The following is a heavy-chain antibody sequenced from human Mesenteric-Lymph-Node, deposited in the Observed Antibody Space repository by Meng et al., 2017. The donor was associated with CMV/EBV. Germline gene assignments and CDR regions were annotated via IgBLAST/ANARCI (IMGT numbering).Heavy chain of an antibody. Sequence: GESLKISCAASGFTFSSYAMNWVRQAPGKGLEWASAISTSGGTTTYADSVKGRFTISRDNSKNTLYLQMNSLRAEDTAVYYCAKALTYNWFDPWGQGTLVTVSS. CDR2: ISTSGGTT. CDR1: GFTFSSYA. D-gene: IGHD1-20*01. V-gene: IGHV3-23*01. CDR3: AKALTYNWFDP. J-gene: IGHJ5*02.